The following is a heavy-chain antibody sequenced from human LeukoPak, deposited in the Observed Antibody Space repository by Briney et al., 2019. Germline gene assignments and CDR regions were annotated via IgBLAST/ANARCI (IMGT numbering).Heavy chain of an antibody. CDR2: INHSGST. CDR3: ATLPDGYNFNY. V-gene: IGHV4-34*01. CDR1: GGSFSGYY. Sequence: SETLSLTCAVYGGSFSGYYWSWIRQPPGKGLEWIGEINHSGSTNYNPSLKSRVTISVDTSKNQFSLKLSSVTAADTAVCYCATLPDGYNFNYWGQGTLVTVSS. J-gene: IGHJ4*02. D-gene: IGHD5-12*01.